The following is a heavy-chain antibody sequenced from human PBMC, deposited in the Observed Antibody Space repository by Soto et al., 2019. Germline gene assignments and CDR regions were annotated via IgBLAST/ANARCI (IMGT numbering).Heavy chain of an antibody. J-gene: IGHJ4*02. V-gene: IGHV4-39*01. Sequence: QLQLQESGPGLVKPSETLSLTCTVSGGSISSSSYYWGWIRQPPGKGLEWIGSIYYSGSTYYNPSLKSRVTISVDTSKNTSSLKLSSVTAADAAVYYCARAGYSSGWHGKYFDYWGQGTLVTVSS. CDR3: ARAGYSSGWHGKYFDY. D-gene: IGHD6-19*01. CDR2: IYYSGST. CDR1: GGSISSSSYY.